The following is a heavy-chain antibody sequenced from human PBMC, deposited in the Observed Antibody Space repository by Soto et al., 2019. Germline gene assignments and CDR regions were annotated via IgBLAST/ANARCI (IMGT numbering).Heavy chain of an antibody. CDR1: GFTFSSYS. CDR3: ARVVYSSSPYYYYMDV. Sequence: GGSLRLSCAASGFTFSSYSMNWVRQAPGKGLEWVSYISSSSSAIHYADSVKGRFTISRDNAKNSLYLQMNSLRDEDTAVYYCARVVYSSSPYYYYMDVWGKGTTVTVSS. CDR2: ISSSSSAI. V-gene: IGHV3-48*02. J-gene: IGHJ6*03. D-gene: IGHD3-22*01.